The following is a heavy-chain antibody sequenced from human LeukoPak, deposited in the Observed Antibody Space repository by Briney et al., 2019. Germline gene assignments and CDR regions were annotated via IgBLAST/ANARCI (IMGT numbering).Heavy chain of an antibody. V-gene: IGHV3-23*01. CDR3: AKGPGKVRGVIIRDRAFDY. D-gene: IGHD3-10*01. Sequence: PGGSLRLSCAASGFTFSSYAMSWVRQAPGKGLEWVSAISGSGGSTYYADSVKGRFTISRDNSKNTLYLQMNSLRAEDTAVYYCAKGPGKVRGVIIRDRAFDYWGQGTLVTVSS. J-gene: IGHJ4*02. CDR1: GFTFSSYA. CDR2: ISGSGGST.